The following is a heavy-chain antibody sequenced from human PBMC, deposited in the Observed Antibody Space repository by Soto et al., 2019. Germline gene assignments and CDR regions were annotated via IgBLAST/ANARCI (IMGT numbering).Heavy chain of an antibody. CDR1: EYSFTSYW. Sequence: GESLKISCKGSEYSFTSYWIGWVRQMPGKGLEWMGIIYPGNSDTRYSPSFQGQVTISADKSISTAYLQWSSLKVSDTAMYYCARQRGPYSNYEGWSWFDPWGQGTLVTVSS. CDR3: ARQRGPYSNYEGWSWFDP. D-gene: IGHD4-4*01. CDR2: IYPGNSDT. J-gene: IGHJ5*02. V-gene: IGHV5-51*01.